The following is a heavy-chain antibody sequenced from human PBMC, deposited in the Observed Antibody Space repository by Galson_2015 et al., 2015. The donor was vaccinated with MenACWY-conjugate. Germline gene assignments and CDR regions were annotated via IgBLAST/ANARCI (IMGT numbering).Heavy chain of an antibody. J-gene: IGHJ4*02. Sequence: LRLSCAASGFTFNNYAMSWVRQAPGEGLEWVSAITSSGGSTYYADSVKGRFSISRDNSKNTLYLQMNSLRAEDTAVYYCAKGSVASRPYYFDYWGQGTLVTVSS. D-gene: IGHD6-6*01. V-gene: IGHV3-23*01. CDR3: AKGSVASRPYYFDY. CDR2: ITSSGGST. CDR1: GFTFNNYA.